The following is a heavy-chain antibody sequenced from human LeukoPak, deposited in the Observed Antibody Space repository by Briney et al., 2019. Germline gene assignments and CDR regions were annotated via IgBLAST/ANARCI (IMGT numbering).Heavy chain of an antibody. CDR3: ARTYGDYVYILGY. CDR2: IYSGGST. Sequence: GGSLRLSCAASGFTVSSNYMSWVRQVPGQGLEWVSVIYSGGSTYYADSVKGRFTFSRDISKNTVYLQMNSLRAEDTAVYYCARTYGDYVYILGYWGQGTLVTVSS. V-gene: IGHV3-53*01. CDR1: GFTVSSNY. D-gene: IGHD4-17*01. J-gene: IGHJ4*02.